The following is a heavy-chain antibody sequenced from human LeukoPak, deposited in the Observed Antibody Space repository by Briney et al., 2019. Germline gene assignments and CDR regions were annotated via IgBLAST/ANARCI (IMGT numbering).Heavy chain of an antibody. J-gene: IGHJ4*02. CDR3: ARGGGDFWRGHGSFDY. Sequence: SETLSLTCAVYGGSFSGYYRSWIRQPPGKGLEWIGEINHSGSTNYNPSLKSRVTISVDTSKNQFSLKLSSVTAADTAVYYCARGGGDFWRGHGSFDYWGQGTLVTVSS. D-gene: IGHD3-3*01. CDR2: INHSGST. CDR1: GGSFSGYY. V-gene: IGHV4-34*01.